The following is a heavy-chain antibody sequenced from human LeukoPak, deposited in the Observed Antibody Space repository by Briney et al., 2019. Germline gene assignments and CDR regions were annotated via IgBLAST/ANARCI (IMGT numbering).Heavy chain of an antibody. CDR2: INPNTGGT. Sequence: ASVKVSCKASGYTFTGYYMHWVRQAPGQGLDWMGWINPNTGGTNYAQKFQGRVIMTRDKSISTAYMDLSRMRSDDTAVYYCGTTPREYSSTWYYFDYWGQGILVTVSS. CDR3: GTTPREYSSTWYYFDY. J-gene: IGHJ4*02. D-gene: IGHD6-13*01. CDR1: GYTFTGYY. V-gene: IGHV1-2*02.